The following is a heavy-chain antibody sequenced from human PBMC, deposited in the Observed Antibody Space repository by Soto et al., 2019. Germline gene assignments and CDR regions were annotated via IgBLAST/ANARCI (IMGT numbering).Heavy chain of an antibody. CDR1: GFTFSSYA. Sequence: GGSLRLSCAASGFTFSSYAMSWVRQAPGKGLEWVSAISGSGGSTYYADSVKGRFTISRDNSKNTLYLQMNSLRAEDTAVYYCAKGDDFWSGYYYGMDVWGQGTTVTVSS. V-gene: IGHV3-23*01. CDR3: AKGDDFWSGYYYGMDV. D-gene: IGHD3-3*01. CDR2: ISGSGGST. J-gene: IGHJ6*02.